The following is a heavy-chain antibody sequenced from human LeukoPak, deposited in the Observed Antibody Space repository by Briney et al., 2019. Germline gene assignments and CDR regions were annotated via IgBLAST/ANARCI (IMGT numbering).Heavy chain of an antibody. J-gene: IGHJ3*02. Sequence: SETLSLTCAVYGGSFSGYYWSWIRQPPGKGLEWIGYIYYSGSTYYNPSLKSRVTISVDTSKNQFSLKLSSVTAADTAVYYCARGSGYDAFDIWGQGTMVTVSS. CDR3: ARGSGYDAFDI. CDR1: GGSFSGYY. V-gene: IGHV4-59*12. CDR2: IYYSGST. D-gene: IGHD3-22*01.